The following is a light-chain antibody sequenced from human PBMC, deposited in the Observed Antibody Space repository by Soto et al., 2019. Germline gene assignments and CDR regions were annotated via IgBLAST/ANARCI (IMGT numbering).Light chain of an antibody. J-gene: IGKJ2*01. CDR2: KAS. V-gene: IGKV1-5*03. CDR1: QSISNW. Sequence: DIQMTQSPSTLSASVGDRVTITCRASQSISNWLAWYQQKPGKAPKYLIYKASILESGVPSRFSGSGSGTEFTLSISSLQPDDFATYYCQQYNSYLPTFGQGTKLEIK. CDR3: QQYNSYLPT.